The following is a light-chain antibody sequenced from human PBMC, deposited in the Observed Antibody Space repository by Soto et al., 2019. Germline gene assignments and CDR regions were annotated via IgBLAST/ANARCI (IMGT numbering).Light chain of an antibody. V-gene: IGKV1-5*03. CDR2: NAS. J-gene: IGKJ4*01. CDR1: QSVTTW. Sequence: DIQMTQSPSTLSSSVGERVTITCRASQSVTTWLAWYQQKPGKAPKLLIYNASSLDGGVPSRFSGSGSGTEFNITISRLQPDDFAAYYCQQYSSSPLTFGGGTTVEIK. CDR3: QQYSSSPLT.